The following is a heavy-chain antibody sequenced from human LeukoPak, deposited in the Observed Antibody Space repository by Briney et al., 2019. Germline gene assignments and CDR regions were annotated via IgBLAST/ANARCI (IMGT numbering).Heavy chain of an antibody. D-gene: IGHD1-26*01. CDR2: IYDSGST. Sequence: SETLSDTCTVSGGSISSYLSSWIWQPPGKGLEWIGNIYDSGSTNYNPSLKSRVTISVDTSKNQFSLKLSSVTAADTAVYYCARSMWEPDVSDPWSQPSPVTVSS. V-gene: IGHV4-59*01. J-gene: IGHJ5*02. CDR3: ARSMWEPDVSDP. CDR1: GGSISSYL.